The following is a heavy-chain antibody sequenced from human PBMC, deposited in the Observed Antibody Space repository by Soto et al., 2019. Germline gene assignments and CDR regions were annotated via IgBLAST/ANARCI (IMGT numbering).Heavy chain of an antibody. J-gene: IGHJ3*02. V-gene: IGHV3-23*01. CDR2: ITKTGRST. CDR3: TKDAEAYEFAFDK. Sequence: EVQLLESGGGLVQPGGSLRLSCATSGFSFSNYGMNWVRQAPGKGLEWVSGITKTGRSTFIADSVRGRFTISRDNLKNIMYLQMNSLRVDDTALYYCTKDAEAYEFAFDKWGQGTMVTVTS. D-gene: IGHD5-12*01. CDR1: GFSFSNYG.